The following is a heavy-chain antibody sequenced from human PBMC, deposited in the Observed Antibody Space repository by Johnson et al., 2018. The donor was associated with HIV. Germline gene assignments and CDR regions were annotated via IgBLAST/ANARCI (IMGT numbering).Heavy chain of an antibody. D-gene: IGHD1-26*01. Sequence: MLLVESGGGVVQPGRSLRLSCAASGFTVSSNYMSWVRQAPGKGLEWVSAISGSGGSTYYADSVKGRFTISRDNSKNTPYLQMNSLRAEDTAVYYCARDSDKWELRPGAFDIWGQGTMVTVSS. V-gene: IGHV3-66*02. CDR3: ARDSDKWELRPGAFDI. CDR1: GFTVSSNY. J-gene: IGHJ3*02. CDR2: SGSGGST.